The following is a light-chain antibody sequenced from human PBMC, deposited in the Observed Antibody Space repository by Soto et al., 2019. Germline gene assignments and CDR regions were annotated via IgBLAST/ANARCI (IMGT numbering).Light chain of an antibody. CDR2: WAS. CDR1: QSVLYISTSKNS. CDR3: QQYSSTVPWT. Sequence: DIVMTQSPDSLAVSLGESATINCKSSQSVLYISTSKNSLAWYHQKPGQPPKLLIYWASTRESGVPDRFSGSGSGTDFTLTISSLQAEDVAVYYCQQYSSTVPWTFGQGTKVDNK. V-gene: IGKV4-1*01. J-gene: IGKJ1*01.